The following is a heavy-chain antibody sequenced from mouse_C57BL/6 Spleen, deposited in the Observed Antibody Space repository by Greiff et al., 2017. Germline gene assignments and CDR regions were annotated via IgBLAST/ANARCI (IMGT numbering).Heavy chain of an antibody. CDR2: INYDGSST. Sequence: EVQVEESEGGLVQPGSSMKLSCTASGFTFSDYYMAWVRQVPEKGLEWVANINYDGSSTYYLDSLKSRFIISRDNAKNILYLQMSSLKSEDTATYYCARERTELGRGYFDVWGTGTTVTVSS. D-gene: IGHD4-1*01. CDR3: ARERTELGRGYFDV. J-gene: IGHJ1*03. CDR1: GFTFSDYY. V-gene: IGHV5-16*01.